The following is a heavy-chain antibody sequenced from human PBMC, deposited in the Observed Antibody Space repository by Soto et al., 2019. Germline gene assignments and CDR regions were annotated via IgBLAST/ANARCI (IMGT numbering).Heavy chain of an antibody. Sequence: LRLSCAASGFTFSSYAMSWVRQAPGKGLEWVSAISGSGGSTYYADSVKGRFTISRDNSKNTLYLQMNSLRAEDTAVYYCAKLLWFGVDGMDVWGQGTTVTVSS. CDR2: ISGSGGST. CDR1: GFTFSSYA. V-gene: IGHV3-23*01. J-gene: IGHJ6*02. D-gene: IGHD3-10*01. CDR3: AKLLWFGVDGMDV.